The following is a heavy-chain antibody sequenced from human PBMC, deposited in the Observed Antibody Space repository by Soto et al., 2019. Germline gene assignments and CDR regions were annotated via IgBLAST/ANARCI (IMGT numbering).Heavy chain of an antibody. CDR2: IYYNGSA. J-gene: IGHJ4*02. V-gene: IGHV4-30-4*01. D-gene: IGHD2-2*01. Sequence: SKTLSLTATVSGGSTTSGITSWVGIPQPPGKGLEWIAYIYYNGSAYFNPSLKSRVILSVDTSKNQFSLNLSSVTAADTAVYYCVRYCSTTQCSFDYWGQGTLVTVSS. CDR3: VRYCSTTQCSFDY. CDR1: GGSTTSGITS.